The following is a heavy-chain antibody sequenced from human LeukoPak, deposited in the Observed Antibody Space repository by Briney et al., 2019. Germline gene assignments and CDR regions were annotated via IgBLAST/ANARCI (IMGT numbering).Heavy chain of an antibody. Sequence: GRSLRLSCAASAFTFSNYGMHWVRQAPGKGLEWVAVISYDGSDKYYAGSVKGRFTISRDNSKNTVYLQMNSLRAEDTAVYYCAKDISGGDCPDYWGQGTPVTVSS. CDR2: ISYDGSDK. CDR3: AKDISGGDCPDY. J-gene: IGHJ4*02. D-gene: IGHD2-21*02. CDR1: AFTFSNYG. V-gene: IGHV3-30*18.